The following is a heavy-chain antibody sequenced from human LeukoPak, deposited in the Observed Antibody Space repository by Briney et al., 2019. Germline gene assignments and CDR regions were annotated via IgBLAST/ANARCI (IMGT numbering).Heavy chain of an antibody. D-gene: IGHD5-24*01. J-gene: IGHJ4*02. CDR3: ASSSTDGYNPFDY. V-gene: IGHV4-4*02. Sequence: PSETLSLTCAVSGGSISSSNWWSWVRQPPGKGLEWIGEIYHSGITNYNPSLKSRVTISGDKSKNQFSLKLSSVTAADTAVYYCASSSTDGYNPFDYWGQGTLVTVSS. CDR1: GGSISSSNW. CDR2: IYHSGIT.